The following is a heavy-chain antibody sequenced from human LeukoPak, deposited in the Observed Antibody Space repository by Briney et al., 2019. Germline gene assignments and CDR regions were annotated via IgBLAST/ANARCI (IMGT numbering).Heavy chain of an antibody. D-gene: IGHD1-20*01. Sequence: PGGSLRLSCAASGFTFTNYAMSWVRQAPGKGLEWVSTISGDGGSTFYADSVKGRFTISRDNSKNTLSLQMNSLRAEDTAVYYCAKDRRITAPLLDYWGQGTLFTASS. V-gene: IGHV3-23*01. CDR3: AKDRRITAPLLDY. J-gene: IGHJ4*02. CDR1: GFTFTNYA. CDR2: ISGDGGST.